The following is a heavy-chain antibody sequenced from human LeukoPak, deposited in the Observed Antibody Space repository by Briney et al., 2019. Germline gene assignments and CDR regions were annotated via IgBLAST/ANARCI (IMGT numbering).Heavy chain of an antibody. CDR3: ARGPPGRAVAGMAFDY. Sequence: SETLSLTCTVSGGSISSGDYYWSWIRQPPGKGLEWIGSIYYSGSTYYNPSLKSRVTISVDTSKNQFSLKLSSVTAADTAVYYCARGPPGRAVAGMAFDYWGQGTLVTVSS. D-gene: IGHD6-19*01. CDR1: GGSISSGDYY. V-gene: IGHV4-39*01. J-gene: IGHJ4*02. CDR2: IYYSGST.